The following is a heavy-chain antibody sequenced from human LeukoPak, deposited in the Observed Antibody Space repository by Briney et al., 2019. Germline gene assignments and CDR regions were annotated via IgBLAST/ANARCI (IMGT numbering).Heavy chain of an antibody. CDR1: GFTFSSYS. V-gene: IGHV3-64*04. Sequence: PGGSLRLSCSASGFTFSSYSMHWVRQAAGKGLEYVSAISSDGGTAYYADSVKGRFTISRDNAKNSLYLQMNSLRAEDTAVYYCARDRNGYYYDSSGYLWFDPWGQGTLVTVSS. CDR2: ISSDGGTA. CDR3: ARDRNGYYYDSSGYLWFDP. D-gene: IGHD3-22*01. J-gene: IGHJ5*02.